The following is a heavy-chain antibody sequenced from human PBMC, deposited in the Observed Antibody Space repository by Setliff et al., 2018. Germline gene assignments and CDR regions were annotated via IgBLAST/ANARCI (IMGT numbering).Heavy chain of an antibody. J-gene: IGHJ4*02. CDR1: GGSISSSSYY. CDR2: IYYSGST. Sequence: SETLSLTCTVSGGSISSSSYYWGWIRQPPGKGLEWIGSIYYSGSTYYNPSLKSRVTISVDMSKNQFSLKLSSVTAADTAVYYCARGPVTTVTIWGQGTLVTVSS. CDR3: ARGPVTTVTI. D-gene: IGHD4-17*01. V-gene: IGHV4-39*07.